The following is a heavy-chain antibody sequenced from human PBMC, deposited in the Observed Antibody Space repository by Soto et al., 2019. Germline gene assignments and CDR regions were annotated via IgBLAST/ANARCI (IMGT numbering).Heavy chain of an antibody. V-gene: IGHV1-46*03. J-gene: IGHJ4*02. CDR1: GDSFTTYR. D-gene: IGHD2-15*01. CDR3: ARALLWDIHDC. CDR2: INPSTGST. Sequence: GAPVKVSCKSSGDSFTTYRIHWVRQAPGQGLEWMGVINPSTGSTAYAQRFQDRVTMTSDTPTTTVYMDLSSLRSEDTAVYHCARALLWDIHDCWGQGTLVTVSS.